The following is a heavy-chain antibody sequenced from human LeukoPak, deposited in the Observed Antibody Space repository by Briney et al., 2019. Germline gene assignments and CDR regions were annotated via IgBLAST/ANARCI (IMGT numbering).Heavy chain of an antibody. J-gene: IGHJ4*02. CDR3: ARGVVPAAFDY. D-gene: IGHD2-15*01. CDR1: GSTFSSYS. Sequence: GGSLRLSCAASGSTFSSYSMNWVRQAPGKGLEWVSSISSSSDHIAYADSVKGRFSVSRDNAKNSLYLQVNSLRAEDTAVYYCARGVVPAAFDYWGQGTLVTASS. CDR2: ISSSSDHI. V-gene: IGHV3-21*01.